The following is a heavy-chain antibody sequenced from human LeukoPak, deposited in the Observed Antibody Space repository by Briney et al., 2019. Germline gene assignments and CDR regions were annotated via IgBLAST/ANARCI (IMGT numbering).Heavy chain of an antibody. Sequence: ASVKLSCKASGYTFTSYYMHWVRQAPGQGLEWMGIINPSGGSTSYAQKFQGRVTMTRDTSTSTVYMELSSLRSEDTAVYYCARDPQWLVFDYWGQGTLVTVSS. V-gene: IGHV1-46*01. J-gene: IGHJ4*02. CDR3: ARDPQWLVFDY. D-gene: IGHD6-19*01. CDR2: INPSGGST. CDR1: GYTFTSYY.